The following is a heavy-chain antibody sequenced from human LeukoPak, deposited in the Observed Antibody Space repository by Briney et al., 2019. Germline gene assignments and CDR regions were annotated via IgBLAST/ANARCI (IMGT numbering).Heavy chain of an antibody. CDR2: ISHTAST. D-gene: IGHD2-2*01. CDR3: ARELRYCSSTSCYPYYMDV. Sequence: SETLSLTCTVSGGSMSHHWSWIRQSPGKGLEWIGYISHTASTNYNPSLKSRVTISLDTSKNQFSLKLSSVTAADTAVYYCARELRYCSSTSCYPYYMDVWGKGTTVTVSS. CDR1: GGSMSHH. J-gene: IGHJ6*03. V-gene: IGHV4-59*11.